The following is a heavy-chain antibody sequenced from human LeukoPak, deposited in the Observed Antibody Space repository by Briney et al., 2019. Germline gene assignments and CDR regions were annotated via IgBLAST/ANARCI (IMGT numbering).Heavy chain of an antibody. J-gene: IGHJ4*02. CDR3: ARRYDSSGYYPLDYFDH. CDR1: GYRFNNYG. D-gene: IGHD3-22*01. V-gene: IGHV5-51*01. Sequence: GESLKISCTGSGYRFNNYGIVWVRQTPGEGLQWMGIIFPGDSETRYSPSFEGQVTFSADKSNTTPYLHWSSLKASDTAMYYCARRYDSSGYYPLDYFDHWGQGSLVTVSS. CDR2: IFPGDSET.